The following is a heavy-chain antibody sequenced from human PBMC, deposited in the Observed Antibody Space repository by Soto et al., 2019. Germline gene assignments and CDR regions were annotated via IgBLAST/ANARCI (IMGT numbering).Heavy chain of an antibody. Sequence: SLRLSCAASGFTFSSYAMSWVRQAPGKGLEWVSAISGSGGSTYYADSVKGRFTISRDNSKNTLYLQMNSLRAEDTAVYYCAKAGWFGESKENYYYYMDVWGKGTTVTVSS. D-gene: IGHD3-10*01. CDR1: GFTFSSYA. CDR3: AKAGWFGESKENYYYYMDV. J-gene: IGHJ6*03. CDR2: ISGSGGST. V-gene: IGHV3-23*01.